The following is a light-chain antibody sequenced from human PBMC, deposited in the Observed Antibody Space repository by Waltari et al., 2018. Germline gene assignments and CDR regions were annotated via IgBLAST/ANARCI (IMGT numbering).Light chain of an antibody. CDR3: CSYSTGGSWM. CDR2: YVS. Sequence: QSALTQPVSVSGSPGQSVTISGTGTSNNVGDYNLVSWFQHHPDQAPKLLIFYVSKRPPGVFNRVRGSKSGNTASLTISGLQTEDEADYYCCSYSTGGSWMFGGGTKLTVL. CDR1: SNNVGDYNL. V-gene: IGLV2-23*02. J-gene: IGLJ3*02.